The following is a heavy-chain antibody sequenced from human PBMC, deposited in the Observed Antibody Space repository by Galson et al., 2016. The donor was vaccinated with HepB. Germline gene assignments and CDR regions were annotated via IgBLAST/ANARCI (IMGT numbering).Heavy chain of an antibody. J-gene: IGHJ4*02. Sequence: SETLSLTCTVSGGSISSSSYYWGWIRQPPGKGLEWIGSIYYSGSTYYNPSLKSRVTISVDTSKNQFSLKLSSVTAADTAVYYCARVRYYFDYWGQGTLVTVSS. CDR2: IYYSGST. CDR1: GGSISSSSYY. CDR3: ARVRYYFDY. V-gene: IGHV4-39*01.